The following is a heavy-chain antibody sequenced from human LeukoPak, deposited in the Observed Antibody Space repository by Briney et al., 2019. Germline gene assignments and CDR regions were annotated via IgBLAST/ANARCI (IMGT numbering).Heavy chain of an antibody. J-gene: IGHJ4*02. CDR1: GYSISSGFY. Sequence: PSETLSLTCAVSGYSISSGFYWAWIRPPPGKGLEWIATIYHNGNRFYNPSLRSRGSISVDTSENVFSLNLSSVAAADTAVYYCTRLFGSGSYKPPASTDYWGQGTLVTVSS. D-gene: IGHD1-26*01. V-gene: IGHV4-38-2*01. CDR2: IYHNGNR. CDR3: TRLFGSGSYKPPASTDY.